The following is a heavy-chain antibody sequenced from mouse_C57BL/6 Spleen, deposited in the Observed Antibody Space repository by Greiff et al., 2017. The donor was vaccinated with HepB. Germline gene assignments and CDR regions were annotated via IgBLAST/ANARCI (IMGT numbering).Heavy chain of an antibody. Sequence: VKLVESGPELVKPGASVKISCKASGYAFSSSWMNWVKQRPGKGLEWIGRIYPGDGDTNYNGKFKGKATLTADKSSSTAYMQLSSLTSEDSAVYFCARWTAQATGYFDYWGQGTTLTVSS. J-gene: IGHJ2*01. D-gene: IGHD3-2*02. V-gene: IGHV1-82*01. CDR2: IYPGDGDT. CDR1: GYAFSSSW. CDR3: ARWTAQATGYFDY.